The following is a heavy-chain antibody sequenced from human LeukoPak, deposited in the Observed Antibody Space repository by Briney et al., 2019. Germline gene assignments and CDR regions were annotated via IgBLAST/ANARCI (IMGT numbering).Heavy chain of an antibody. J-gene: IGHJ4*02. D-gene: IGHD1-26*01. CDR3: ARDAVRSGEFDH. CDR1: GFTFSSYE. CDR2: ISSSGSPI. Sequence: GGSLRLSCAASGFTFSSYEMNWVRQAPGKGLEWVSYISSSGSPIYYADSVKGRFTISSDNAKNSLYLQMNSLRAEDTAVYYCARDAVRSGEFDHWGQGTLVTVSS. V-gene: IGHV3-48*03.